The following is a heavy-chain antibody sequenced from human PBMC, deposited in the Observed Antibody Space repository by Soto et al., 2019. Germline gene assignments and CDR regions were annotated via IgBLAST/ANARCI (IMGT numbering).Heavy chain of an antibody. CDR1: GGSISSSSYY. J-gene: IGHJ4*02. D-gene: IGHD6-13*01. CDR3: ARHKIAAAGTPFDY. CDR2: IYYSGST. Sequence: QLQLQESGPGLVKPSETLSLTCTVSGGSISSSSYYWGWIRQPPGKGLEWIGSIYYSGSTYYNPSLKRRVTISVDTSKNQFSLKLSSVTAADTAVYYCARHKIAAAGTPFDYWGQGTLVTVSS. V-gene: IGHV4-39*01.